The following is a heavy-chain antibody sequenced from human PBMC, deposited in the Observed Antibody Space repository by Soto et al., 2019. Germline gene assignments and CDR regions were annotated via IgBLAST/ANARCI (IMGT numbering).Heavy chain of an antibody. V-gene: IGHV1-69*13. CDR3: ARLGADTAMDFYYYYGMDV. D-gene: IGHD5-18*01. CDR1: GGTFSSYA. CDR2: IIPIFGTA. J-gene: IGHJ6*02. Sequence: SVKVSCKASGGTFSSYAISWVRQAPGQGXEWMGGIIPIFGTANYAQKFQGRVTITADESTSTAYMELSSLRSEDTAVYYCARLGADTAMDFYYYYGMDVWGQGTTVTVSS.